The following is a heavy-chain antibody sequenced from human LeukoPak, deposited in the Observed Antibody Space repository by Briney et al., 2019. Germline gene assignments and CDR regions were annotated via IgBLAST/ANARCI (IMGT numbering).Heavy chain of an antibody. V-gene: IGHV1-8*01. Sequence: ASVTVSFTASGYTFTSYDINWVRQAPGQGIEWMGWMNPNSGNTGYAHKFQGRITMTRNTSISAAYMELSSLTSEDTALYYCARIAAAGNRRLNYWGQGTLVTVSS. CDR2: MNPNSGNT. CDR3: ARIAAAGNRRLNY. D-gene: IGHD6-13*01. CDR1: GYTFTSYD. J-gene: IGHJ4*02.